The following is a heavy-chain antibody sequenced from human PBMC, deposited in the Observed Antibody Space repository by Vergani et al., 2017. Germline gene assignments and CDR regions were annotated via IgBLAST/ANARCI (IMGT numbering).Heavy chain of an antibody. D-gene: IGHD3-3*01. CDR2: IYYSGST. V-gene: IGHV4-59*01. J-gene: IGHJ4*02. CDR3: ARGHYDFWSGYYTGGFDY. Sequence: QVQLQESGPGLVKPSETLSLTCTVSGGSISSYYWSWIRQPPGKGLEWIGYIYYSGSTNYNPSLKSRVTISVDTSKNQFSLKLSSVTAADTAVYYCARGHYDFWSGYYTGGFDYWGQGTLVTVSS. CDR1: GGSISSYY.